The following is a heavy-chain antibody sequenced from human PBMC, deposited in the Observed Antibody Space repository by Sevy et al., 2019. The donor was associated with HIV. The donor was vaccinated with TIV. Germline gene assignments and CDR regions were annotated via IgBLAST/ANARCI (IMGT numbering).Heavy chain of an antibody. CDR1: GFTFSDYY. V-gene: IGHV3-11*01. D-gene: IGHD2-2*01. CDR3: ARDDGVLGYCSSTSCYGLYYYGMDV. CDR2: ISSSGSTI. J-gene: IGHJ6*02. Sequence: GGSLRLPCAASGFTFSDYYMSWIRQAPGKGLEWVSYISSSGSTIYYADSVKGRFTISRDNAKNSLYLQMNSLRAEDTAVYYCARDDGVLGYCSSTSCYGLYYYGMDVWGQGTTVTVSS.